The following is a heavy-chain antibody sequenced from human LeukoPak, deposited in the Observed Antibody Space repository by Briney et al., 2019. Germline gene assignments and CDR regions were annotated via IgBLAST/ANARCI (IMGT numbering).Heavy chain of an antibody. CDR3: ATAGQAARQGAFDF. D-gene: IGHD6-6*01. CDR1: GFTFSTYG. J-gene: IGHJ4*02. CDR2: ISYDGSNK. V-gene: IGHV3-30*03. Sequence: AGGSLRLSCAAPGFTFSTYGMHWVRQAPGKGLEWVAIISYDGSNKYYADSVKGRFTISRDNSKNTLYLQMNSLRAEDTAVYYCATAGQAARQGAFDFWGQGTLVTVSS.